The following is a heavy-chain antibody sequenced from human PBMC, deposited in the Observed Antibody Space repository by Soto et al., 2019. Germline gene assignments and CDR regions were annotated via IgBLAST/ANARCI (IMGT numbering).Heavy chain of an antibody. CDR1: GGSISSSSYY. D-gene: IGHD5-12*01. CDR3: ARCEYSGYDPPNWFDP. V-gene: IGHV4-39*01. CDR2: IYYSGST. Sequence: QLQLQESGPGLVKPSETLSLTCTVSGGSISSSSYYWGWIRQPPGKGLEWIGSIYYSGSTYYNPSLKSRGTISVDTSKNQFSLKLSSVTAADTAVYYCARCEYSGYDPPNWFDPWGQGTLVTVSS. J-gene: IGHJ5*02.